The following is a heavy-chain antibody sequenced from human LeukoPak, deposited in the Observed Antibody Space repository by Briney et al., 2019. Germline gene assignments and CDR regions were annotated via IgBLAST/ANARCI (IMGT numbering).Heavy chain of an antibody. CDR3: ARAVMVRGAPSSYYYYYYMDV. Sequence: SVKVSCKASGGTFSSYAISWVRQAPGQGLEWMGRIIPIFGTANYAQKFQGRVTITTDESTSTDYMELSSLRSKDTAVYSCARAVMVRGAPSSYYYYYYMDVWGKGTTVTVSS. CDR2: IIPIFGTA. CDR1: GGTFSSYA. V-gene: IGHV1-69*05. D-gene: IGHD3-10*01. J-gene: IGHJ6*03.